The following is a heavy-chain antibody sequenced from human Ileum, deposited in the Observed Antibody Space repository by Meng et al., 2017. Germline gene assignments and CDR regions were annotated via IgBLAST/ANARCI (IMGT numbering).Heavy chain of an antibody. J-gene: IGHJ4*02. CDR3: AKSVRGISAGYYFDK. CDR2: ISWDGESI. Sequence: GESLKISCAASGFTFDDYAMHWVRQVPGKGLEWVSLISWDGESIHYADSVRDRFTISRDNSKNSLYLQMDRLRPDDTGFYYCAKSVRGISAGYYFDKWGQGTRVTVSS. D-gene: IGHD3-16*01. CDR1: GFTFDDYA. V-gene: IGHV3-43D*04.